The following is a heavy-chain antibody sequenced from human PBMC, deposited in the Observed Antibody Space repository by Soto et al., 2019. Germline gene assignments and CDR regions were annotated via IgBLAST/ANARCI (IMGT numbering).Heavy chain of an antibody. D-gene: IGHD2-2*01. J-gene: IGHJ4*02. Sequence: EVQLVESGGGLVQPGGSLRLSCVASGFAFSNYSMNWVRQAPGKGLEWVSYIRGSGSPTYYAGSVKGRFTISRDNAKKSLYLQMNSLRAEDTAVYYCARMTSSISPGCWGQGTLVTVSS. CDR3: ARMTSSISPGC. CDR1: GFAFSNYS. V-gene: IGHV3-48*01. CDR2: IRGSGSPT.